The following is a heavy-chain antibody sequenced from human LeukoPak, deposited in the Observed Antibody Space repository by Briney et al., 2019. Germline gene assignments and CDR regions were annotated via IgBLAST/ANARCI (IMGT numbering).Heavy chain of an antibody. J-gene: IGHJ6*02. D-gene: IGHD3-22*01. Sequence: EASVKVSCKASGYTFTSYDINWVRQATGQGLEWMGWMNPNSGNTGYAQKFQGRVTMTRNTSISTAYMELSSLRSEDTAVYYCARAELEIYYDSSDYGMDVWGQGTTVTVSS. V-gene: IGHV1-8*01. CDR3: ARAELEIYYDSSDYGMDV. CDR1: GYTFTSYD. CDR2: MNPNSGNT.